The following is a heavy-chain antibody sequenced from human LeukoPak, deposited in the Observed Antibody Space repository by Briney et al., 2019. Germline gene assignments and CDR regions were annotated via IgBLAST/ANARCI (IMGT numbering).Heavy chain of an antibody. V-gene: IGHV4-39*01. CDR2: IYYRGNT. CDR1: GGSITDTTYF. J-gene: IGHJ4*02. Sequence: SETLSLTCSVSGGSITDTTYFWGWIRQPPGKGLEWIGSIYYRGNTYYSPPLKSRVTLFVDTSKNQFSLKLTPVTAADTAIYYWARRKVAAEIDYWGQGTLVTVSS. CDR3: ARRKVAAEIDY. D-gene: IGHD6-13*01.